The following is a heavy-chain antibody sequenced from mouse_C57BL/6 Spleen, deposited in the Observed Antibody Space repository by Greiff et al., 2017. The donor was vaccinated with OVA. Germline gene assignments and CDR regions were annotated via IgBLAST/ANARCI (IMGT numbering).Heavy chain of an antibody. CDR3: ARDSSGYVPWFAY. J-gene: IGHJ3*01. D-gene: IGHD3-2*02. CDR1: GFNIKDYY. CDR2: IDPEDGET. V-gene: IGHV14-2*01. Sequence: VQLQQSGAELVKPGASVKLSCTASGFNIKDYYMHWVKQRTEQGLEWIGRIDPEDGETKYAPKFQGKATMTADTSSNTAYLQLSSLTYEDTAVYYCARDSSGYVPWFAYWGQGTLVTVSA.